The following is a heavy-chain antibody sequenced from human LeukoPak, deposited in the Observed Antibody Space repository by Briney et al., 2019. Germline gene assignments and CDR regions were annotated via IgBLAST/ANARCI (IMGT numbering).Heavy chain of an antibody. CDR1: GGCISSYY. CDR3: ARDSRLYSSGD. V-gene: IGHV4-4*07. D-gene: IGHD6-19*01. J-gene: IGHJ4*02. Sequence: SENLSLTCTVSGGCISSYYWSWIRQPAGKGLEWIGRIYTSGSTNYNPSLKSRVTMSVDTSKNQFSLKLSSETAADTAVYHCARDSRLYSSGDWGQGTLVTVSS. CDR2: IYTSGST.